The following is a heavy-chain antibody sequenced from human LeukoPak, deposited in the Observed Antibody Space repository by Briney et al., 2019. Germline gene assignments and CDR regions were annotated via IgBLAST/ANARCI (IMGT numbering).Heavy chain of an antibody. J-gene: IGHJ5*02. Sequence: PSQTLSLTCTVSGGSISSGDYYWSWIRQPPGKGLEWIVYIYYSGSTYYNPSLKSRVTISVGTSKNQFSLKPSSVTAADTAVYYCASGSSSSPRGRTFFDPWGQGTLVTVSS. CDR2: IYYSGST. D-gene: IGHD6-6*01. CDR1: GGSISSGDYY. V-gene: IGHV4-30-4*08. CDR3: ASGSSSSPRGRTFFDP.